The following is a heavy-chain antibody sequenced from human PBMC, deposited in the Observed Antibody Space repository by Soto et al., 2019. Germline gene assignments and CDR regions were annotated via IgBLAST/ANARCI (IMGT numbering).Heavy chain of an antibody. CDR1: GGSLSGQH. D-gene: IGHD3-3*01. CDR2: IHHSGTT. CDR3: ASYLEGVGGRGS. Sequence: TSETLSLTCTVSGGSLSGQHWSWIRQPPGKGLEWIGYIHHSGTTNYNPALKSRVTISADTFKNQFSLKLTSVTAADTAVYYCASYLEGVGGRGSWGQGTLVTVSS. J-gene: IGHJ5*02. V-gene: IGHV4-59*11.